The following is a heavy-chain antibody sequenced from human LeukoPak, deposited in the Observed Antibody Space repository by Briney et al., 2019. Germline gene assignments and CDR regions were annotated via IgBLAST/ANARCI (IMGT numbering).Heavy chain of an antibody. V-gene: IGHV3-7*01. Sequence: GGSLRLSCAASGFTSSSYWMSWVRQAPGKGLEWVANIKQDGSEKYYVDSVKGRFTISRDNAKNSLYLQMNSLRAEDTAVYYCARDTTVRSFDYWGQGTLVTVSS. CDR2: IKQDGSEK. J-gene: IGHJ4*02. CDR3: ARDTTVRSFDY. D-gene: IGHD4-17*01. CDR1: GFTSSSYW.